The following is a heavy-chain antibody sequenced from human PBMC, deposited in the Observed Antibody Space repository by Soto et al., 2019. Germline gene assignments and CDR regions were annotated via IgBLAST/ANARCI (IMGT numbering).Heavy chain of an antibody. CDR2: ISGSGDST. CDR3: AERGSGSYYDF. V-gene: IGHV3-23*01. CDR1: GFTFSSYA. J-gene: IGHJ4*02. D-gene: IGHD1-26*01. Sequence: EVQLLESGGGLVQPGGSLRLSCAASGFTFSSYAMSWVRQAPGKGLEWVSVISGSGDSTYYADSVKGRFTISRDNSKNTLYLEKNSLRAEDTAVYCCAERGSGSYYDFWGQGTPVTVSS.